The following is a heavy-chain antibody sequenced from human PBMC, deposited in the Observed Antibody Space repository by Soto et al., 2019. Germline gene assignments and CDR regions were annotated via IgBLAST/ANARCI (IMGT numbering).Heavy chain of an antibody. J-gene: IGHJ4*02. Sequence: GASVKVSCKASGYTFTTYGLSWVRQAPGQGLEWMGWISAYNGNTNYAQKLQGRVTMTTDTSTSTAYMELRSLRSDDTAVYYCASAVTTDFDHWGQGTLVTVSS. CDR1: GYTFTTYG. CDR2: ISAYNGNT. CDR3: ASAVTTDFDH. V-gene: IGHV1-18*01. D-gene: IGHD4-17*01.